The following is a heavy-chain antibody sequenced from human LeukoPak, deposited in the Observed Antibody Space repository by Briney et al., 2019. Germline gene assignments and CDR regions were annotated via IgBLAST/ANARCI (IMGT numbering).Heavy chain of an antibody. CDR1: GYTFTSYD. J-gene: IGHJ4*02. Sequence: GASVKVSCKASGYTFTSYDINWVRQATGQGLEWMGWMNPNSGNTGYAQKFQGRVTMTRNTSISTAYMELSSLRSEDTAVYYCAALGLYDSSGYYPAPWGLGTLVTVSS. D-gene: IGHD3-22*01. CDR3: AALGLYDSSGYYPAP. CDR2: MNPNSGNT. V-gene: IGHV1-8*01.